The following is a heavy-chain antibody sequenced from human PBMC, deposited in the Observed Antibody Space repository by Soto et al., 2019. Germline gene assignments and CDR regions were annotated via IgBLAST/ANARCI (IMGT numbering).Heavy chain of an antibody. D-gene: IGHD4-17*01. CDR2: IYYSGRT. J-gene: IGHJ6*02. Sequence: SETLSLTCTVSGYSITSTNWWCCILQPAGSVLEWIGNIYYSGRTYCNPSLKSRVTMSVDTSNNQFSLKLSSVSALDTAVYYCARTEYGVYGENYYYYGMDVWGQGNTVTVSS. CDR3: ARTEYGVYGENYYYYGMDV. CDR1: GYSITSTNW. V-gene: IGHV4-28*01.